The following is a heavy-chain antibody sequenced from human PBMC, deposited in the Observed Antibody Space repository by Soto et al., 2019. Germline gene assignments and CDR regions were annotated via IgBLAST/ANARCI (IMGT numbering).Heavy chain of an antibody. J-gene: IGHJ5*02. Sequence: ASVKVSCKASGYTFTSYGISWVRQAPGQGLEWMGWISAYNGNTNYAQKLQGRVTMTTDTSTSTAYMELRSLRSDDTAVYYCAMSDREWLVPGDWFDPWRQGPLVSVSS. CDR1: GYTFTSYG. CDR3: AMSDREWLVPGDWFDP. V-gene: IGHV1-18*01. D-gene: IGHD6-19*01. CDR2: ISAYNGNT.